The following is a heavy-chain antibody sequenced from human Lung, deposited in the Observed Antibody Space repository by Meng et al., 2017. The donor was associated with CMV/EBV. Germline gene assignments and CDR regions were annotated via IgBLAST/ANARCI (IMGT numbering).Heavy chain of an antibody. CDR1: GYSFTSYW. J-gene: IGHJ3*02. CDR2: IYPGDSDT. D-gene: IGHD6-19*01. CDR3: ARSFPVLAVAGSDAFDI. Sequence: GEXXKISCKGSGYSFTSYWIGWVRQMPGKGLEWMGIIYPGDSDTRYSPSFQGQVTISADKSISTAYLQWSSLKASDTAMYYCARSFPVLAVAGSDAFDILGQGXMVTVSS. V-gene: IGHV5-51*01.